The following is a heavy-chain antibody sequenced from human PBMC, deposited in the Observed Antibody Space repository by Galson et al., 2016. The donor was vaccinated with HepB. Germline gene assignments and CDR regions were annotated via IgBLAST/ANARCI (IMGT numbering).Heavy chain of an antibody. CDR2: ISYDGSNK. D-gene: IGHD6-19*01. Sequence: SLRLSCAASRFTFSTYGMHWVRQAPGKGLEWVAVISYDGSNKYYADSVKGRFTISRDNSKNTLNLQMNRMRAEDTAVYYCAKDRLAYYYYYYGMDVWGQGTTVTVSS. V-gene: IGHV3-30*18. CDR3: AKDRLAYYYYYYGMDV. J-gene: IGHJ6*02. CDR1: RFTFSTYG.